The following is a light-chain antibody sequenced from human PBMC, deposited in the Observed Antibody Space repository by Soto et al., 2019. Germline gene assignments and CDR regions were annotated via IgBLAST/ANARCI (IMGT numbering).Light chain of an antibody. J-gene: IGLJ1*01. CDR3: QTWGTGIRV. Sequence: QPVLTQSPSASASLGASVKLTCTLSSGHSSYAIAWHQQQPEKGPRYLMKLNSDGSHSTGDGIPDRLSGSSSGAERYLTISSLQSEDEADYYCQTWGTGIRVFGTGTKVTVL. V-gene: IGLV4-69*01. CDR2: LNSDGSH. CDR1: SGHSSYA.